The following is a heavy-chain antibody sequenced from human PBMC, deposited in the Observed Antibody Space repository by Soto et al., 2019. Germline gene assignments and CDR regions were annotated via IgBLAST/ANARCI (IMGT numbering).Heavy chain of an antibody. D-gene: IGHD6-19*01. V-gene: IGHV4-34*01. CDR1: GGSFSGYY. J-gene: IGHJ4*02. Sequence: PSETLSLTCAVYGGSFSGYYWTWIRQPPGTGLEWIGEINHSGSTNYNPSLKSRVTISVDTSKNQFSLKLSSVTAADTAVYYCARGPDLAVAGPFDYWGQGTLVTVSS. CDR3: ARGPDLAVAGPFDY. CDR2: INHSGST.